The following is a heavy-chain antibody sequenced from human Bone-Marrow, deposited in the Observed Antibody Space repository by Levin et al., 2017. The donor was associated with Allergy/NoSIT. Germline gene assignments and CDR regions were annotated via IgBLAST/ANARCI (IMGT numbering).Heavy chain of an antibody. Sequence: LSLTCAASGFTFSSYAMHWVRQAPGKGLEWVAVISYDGSNKYYADSVKGRFTISRDNSKNTLYLQMNSLRAEDTAVYYCAREAVVTPSAFDIWGQGTMVTVSS. J-gene: IGHJ3*02. V-gene: IGHV3-30*04. CDR2: ISYDGSNK. CDR3: AREAVVTPSAFDI. CDR1: GFTFSSYA. D-gene: IGHD4-23*01.